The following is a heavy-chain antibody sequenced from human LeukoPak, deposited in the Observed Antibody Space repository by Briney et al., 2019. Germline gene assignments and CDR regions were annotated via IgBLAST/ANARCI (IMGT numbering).Heavy chain of an antibody. CDR3: ATDDILTGSSEFDY. V-gene: IGHV1-46*01. CDR2: INPSGGSV. Sequence: ASVKVSCKASGYILTNYYMHWVRQAPGQELEWMGIINPSGGSVSYAQKFQGRVTMTRDTSTSTVYMDLSSLRSEDTAVYYCATDDILTGSSEFDYWGQGTLVTVSS. D-gene: IGHD3-9*01. CDR1: GYILTNYY. J-gene: IGHJ4*02.